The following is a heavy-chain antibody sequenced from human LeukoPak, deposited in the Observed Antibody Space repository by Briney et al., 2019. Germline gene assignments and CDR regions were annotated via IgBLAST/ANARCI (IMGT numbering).Heavy chain of an antibody. CDR3: ARAVLATKSEHWFDP. Sequence: SETLSLTCTVSGYSISSGYYWGWIRQPPGKGLEWIGSIYHSGSTYYNPSLKSRVTISVDTSKNQFSLKLSSVTAADTAMYYCARAVLATKSEHWFDPWGQGILVTVSS. D-gene: IGHD2-8*01. CDR2: IYHSGST. CDR1: GYSISSGYY. J-gene: IGHJ5*02. V-gene: IGHV4-38-2*02.